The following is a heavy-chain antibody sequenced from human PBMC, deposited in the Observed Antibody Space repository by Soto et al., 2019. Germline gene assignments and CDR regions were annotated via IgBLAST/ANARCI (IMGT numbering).Heavy chain of an antibody. J-gene: IGHJ5*02. D-gene: IGHD2-2*01. CDR3: AKDMTLVTAANWFDP. V-gene: IGHV3-30*18. Sequence: GWSLRLSCAASGFTFSSYGMHWVRQAPGKGLEWVAVISYDGSNKYYADSVKGRFTIPRDNSKNTLYLQMNSLRAEDTAVYYCAKDMTLVTAANWFDPWGQGTLVTVSS. CDR2: ISYDGSNK. CDR1: GFTFSSYG.